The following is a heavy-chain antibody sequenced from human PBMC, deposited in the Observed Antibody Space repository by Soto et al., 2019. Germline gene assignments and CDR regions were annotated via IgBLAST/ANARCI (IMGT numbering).Heavy chain of an antibody. Sequence: VKVSCKASGYIFTSFGITWVRQAPGQGLEWMGWISAYNDNTNYAQNLQDRVIMTTDSSTNIAYMELRSLRSDDTAIYYCVRVLMATDPLDYWGQGTLVTVSS. V-gene: IGHV1-18*01. CDR3: VRVLMATDPLDY. D-gene: IGHD3-9*01. J-gene: IGHJ4*02. CDR1: GYIFTSFG. CDR2: ISAYNDNT.